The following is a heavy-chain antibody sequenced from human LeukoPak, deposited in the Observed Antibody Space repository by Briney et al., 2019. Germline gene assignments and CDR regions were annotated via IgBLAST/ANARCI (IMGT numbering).Heavy chain of an antibody. V-gene: IGHV3-74*01. CDR2: INSDGSST. D-gene: IGHD2-15*01. CDR3: AKDPPGYCSGGSCYRAENWFDP. CDR1: GFTFSSYW. Sequence: GGSLRLSCAASGFTFSSYWMHWVRQAPGKGLVWVSRINSDGSSTSYADSVKGRFTISRDNAKNTLYLQMNSLRAEDTAVYYCAKDPPGYCSGGSCYRAENWFDPWGQGTLVTVSS. J-gene: IGHJ5*02.